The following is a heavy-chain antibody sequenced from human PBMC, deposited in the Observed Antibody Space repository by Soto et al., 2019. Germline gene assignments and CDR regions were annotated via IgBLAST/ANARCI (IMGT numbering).Heavy chain of an antibody. J-gene: IGHJ5*02. CDR2: IYYSGST. CDR3: ARVRILYYDFWSGYEQNWFDL. CDR1: GGSISSYY. D-gene: IGHD3-3*01. V-gene: IGHV4-59*01. Sequence: SETLSLTCTVSGGSISSYYWSWIRQPPGKGLEWIGYIYYSGSTNYNPSLKSRVTISVDTSKNQFSLKLSSVTAADTAVYYCARVRILYYDFWSGYEQNWFDLWGQGTLVTVSS.